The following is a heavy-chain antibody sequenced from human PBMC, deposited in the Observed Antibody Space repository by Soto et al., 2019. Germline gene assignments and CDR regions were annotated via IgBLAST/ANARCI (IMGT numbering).Heavy chain of an antibody. CDR2: ISTSGNTI. CDR1: GFTFSSYE. D-gene: IGHD3-22*01. V-gene: IGHV3-48*03. J-gene: IGHJ4*02. CDR3: ARDIDYYDSSGYQDY. Sequence: EVQLVESGGGLVQPGGSLRLSCAASGFTFSSYEMNWVRQAPGKGLEWVSYISTSGNTIHYADSVKGRFTISRDNDKNSLYLQMNSLRAEDTAVYYCARDIDYYDSSGYQDYWGQGALVTVSS.